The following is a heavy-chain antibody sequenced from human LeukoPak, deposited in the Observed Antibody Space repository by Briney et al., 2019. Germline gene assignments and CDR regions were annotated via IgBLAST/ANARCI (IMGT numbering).Heavy chain of an antibody. CDR2: ISHDGNNK. V-gene: IGHV3-30-3*01. CDR3: VRDYYDSSGYYYGDS. Sequence: GGSLRLSCAASGFTSSSYSMHWVRQAPGKGLEWVAVISHDGNNKNYADSAKGRFTISRDNFKKTLYLQMNSLRVEDTAVYYCVRDYYDSSGYYYGDSWGQGTLVTVSS. CDR1: GFTSSSYS. D-gene: IGHD3-22*01. J-gene: IGHJ4*02.